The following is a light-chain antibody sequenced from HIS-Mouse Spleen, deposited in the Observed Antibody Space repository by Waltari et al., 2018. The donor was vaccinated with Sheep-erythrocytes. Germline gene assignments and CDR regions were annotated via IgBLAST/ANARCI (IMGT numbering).Light chain of an antibody. CDR2: QDR. J-gene: IGLJ2*01. V-gene: IGLV3-1*01. Sequence: SYELTQPPSVSVSPGQTASITCSGDQLGDKYACWYQKKPGQSPVLVIYQDRKLPSGVPERFSGSNSGNTATLTISGTQAMDEADYYCQAWDRSTAVFGGGTKLTVL. CDR1: QLGDKY. CDR3: QAWDRSTAV.